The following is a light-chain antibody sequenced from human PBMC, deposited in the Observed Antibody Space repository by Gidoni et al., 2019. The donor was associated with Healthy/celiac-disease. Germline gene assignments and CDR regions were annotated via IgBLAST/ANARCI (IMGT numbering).Light chain of an antibody. CDR3: QQRSNWSRT. CDR1: QSVSSY. Sequence: PATLSLSPGERATLSCRASQSVSSYLAWYQQKPGQAPRLLIYDASNRATGIPARFSGSGSGTDFTLTISSLEPEDFAVYYCQQRSNWSRTFGGGTKVEIK. CDR2: DAS. J-gene: IGKJ4*01. V-gene: IGKV3-11*01.